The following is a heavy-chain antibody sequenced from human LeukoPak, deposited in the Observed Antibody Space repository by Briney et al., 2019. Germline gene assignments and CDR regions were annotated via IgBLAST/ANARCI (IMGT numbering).Heavy chain of an antibody. CDR3: NYYDSSGYYPDAFDI. V-gene: IGHV3-48*01. CDR2: ISSSSSTI. J-gene: IGHJ3*02. CDR1: GFTFSSYR. D-gene: IGHD3-22*01. Sequence: GGSLRLSCAASGFTFSSYRMNWVRQAPGKGLEWVSYISSSSSTIYYADSVKGRFTISRDNAKNSLYLQMNSLRAEDTAVYYCNYYDSSGYYPDAFDIWGQGTMVTVSS.